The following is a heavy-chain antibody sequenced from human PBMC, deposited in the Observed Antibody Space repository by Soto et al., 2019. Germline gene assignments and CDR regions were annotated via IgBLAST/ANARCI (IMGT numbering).Heavy chain of an antibody. CDR2: IYYSGST. CDR1: GGSVSSGSYY. CDR3: AKGYCSGGSCYGFDY. Sequence: QVQLQESGPGLVKPSETLSLTCTVSGGSVSSGSYYWSWIRQPPGKGLEWIGYIYYSGSTNYNPSLKTRLTISRDTSKNQFSLKLSSVTAADTAVYYCAKGYCSGGSCYGFDYWGQGTLVTVSS. D-gene: IGHD2-15*01. J-gene: IGHJ4*02. V-gene: IGHV4-61*01.